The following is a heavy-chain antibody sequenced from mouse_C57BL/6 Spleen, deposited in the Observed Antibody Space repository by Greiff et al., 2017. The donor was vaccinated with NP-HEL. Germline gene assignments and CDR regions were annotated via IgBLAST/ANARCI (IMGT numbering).Heavy chain of an antibody. D-gene: IGHD1-1*01. Sequence: EVMLVESGGGLVQPGGSLSLSCAASGFTFTDYYMSWVRQPPGKALEWLGFIRNKANGYTTEYSASVKGRFTISRDNSQSILYLQMNALRAEDSATYYCARYPLYYYGSSYVYWYFDVWGTGTTVTVSS. CDR1: GFTFTDYY. CDR3: ARYPLYYYGSSYVYWYFDV. CDR2: IRNKANGYTT. V-gene: IGHV7-3*01. J-gene: IGHJ1*03.